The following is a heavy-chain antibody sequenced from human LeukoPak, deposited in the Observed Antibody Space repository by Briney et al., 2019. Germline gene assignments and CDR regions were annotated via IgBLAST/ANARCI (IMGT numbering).Heavy chain of an antibody. CDR3: AAPGRNTAMVRGFEK. V-gene: IGHV3-53*01. CDR1: GLTVSSTY. Sequence: GGSLRLSCAASGLTVSSTYISWVRQAPGKGLEWVSVIYNVGGKYYADSVKGRLTISRDNSKNTVWLQMNSLRGEDTAVYYCAAPGRNTAMVRGFEKWGQGTMVTVSS. D-gene: IGHD5-18*01. J-gene: IGHJ3*01. CDR2: IYNVGGK.